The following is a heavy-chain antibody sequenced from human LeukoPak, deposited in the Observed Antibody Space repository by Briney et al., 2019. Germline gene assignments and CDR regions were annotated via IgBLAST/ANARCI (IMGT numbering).Heavy chain of an antibody. Sequence: GGSLRLSCAASGFTFSSYAMSWVRQAPGKGLEWVSAISGSGGSTYYADSVKGRFTISRDNSKNTLYLQMNSLRAEDTAVYYCARDVQLFLEWPKYYYGMDVWGQGTTVTVSS. D-gene: IGHD3-3*01. CDR3: ARDVQLFLEWPKYYYGMDV. CDR2: ISGSGGST. CDR1: GFTFSSYA. V-gene: IGHV3-23*01. J-gene: IGHJ6*02.